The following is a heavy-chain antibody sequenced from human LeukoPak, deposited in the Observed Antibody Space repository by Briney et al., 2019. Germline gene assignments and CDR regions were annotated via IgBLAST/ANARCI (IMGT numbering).Heavy chain of an antibody. CDR1: GFTVNSNY. J-gene: IGHJ4*02. CDR2: IYSGGDT. V-gene: IGHV3-66*01. CDR3: AKDGRLGYCSSTSCYNCGC. D-gene: IGHD2-2*02. Sequence: GGSLRLSCAASGFTVNSNYMNWVRQAPGKGLEWVSVIYSGGDTYYADSVKDRFTISRDNSKNTLYLQMNSLRAEDTAVYYCAKDGRLGYCSSTSCYNCGCWGQGTLVTVSS.